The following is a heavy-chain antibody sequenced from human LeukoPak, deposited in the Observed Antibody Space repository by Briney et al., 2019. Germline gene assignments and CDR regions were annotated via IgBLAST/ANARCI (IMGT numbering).Heavy chain of an antibody. V-gene: IGHV3-30*18. CDR1: GFTFSSYG. Sequence: GGSLRLSCAASGFTFSSYGMHWVRQAPGKGLEWAAVISYDGSNKYYADSVKGRFTISRDNSKNTLYLQMNSLRAEDTAVYYCAKIIGVQQQLVDYWGQGTLVTVSS. CDR3: AKIIGVQQQLVDY. D-gene: IGHD6-13*01. CDR2: ISYDGSNK. J-gene: IGHJ4*02.